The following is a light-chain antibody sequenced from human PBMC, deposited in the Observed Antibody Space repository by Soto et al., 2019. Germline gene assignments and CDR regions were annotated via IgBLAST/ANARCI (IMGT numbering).Light chain of an antibody. V-gene: IGKV3D-15*01. CDR1: QSFRGL. Sequence: IVMTQSPVTLSLSPGERATLSCRASQSFRGLLAWYQQKPGQAPRLLVYGASTRATGIPDRFSGSGSGMDFTLTISSLQPEDFATYYCQQLNSYRTFGQGTKVDIK. CDR2: GAS. J-gene: IGKJ1*01. CDR3: QQLNSYRT.